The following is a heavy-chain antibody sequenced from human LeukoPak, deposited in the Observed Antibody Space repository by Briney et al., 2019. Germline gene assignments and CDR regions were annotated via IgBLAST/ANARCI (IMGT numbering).Heavy chain of an antibody. D-gene: IGHD3-3*01. CDR2: INHSGST. Sequence: SETLSLTCAVYGGSFSGYYWSWIRQPPGKGLEWIGEINHSGSTNYNPSLKSRVTISVDTSKNQFSLKLSSVTAADTAVYYCARRGAIFALFDPWGQGTLVTVSS. J-gene: IGHJ5*02. CDR3: ARRGAIFALFDP. V-gene: IGHV4-34*01. CDR1: GGSFSGYY.